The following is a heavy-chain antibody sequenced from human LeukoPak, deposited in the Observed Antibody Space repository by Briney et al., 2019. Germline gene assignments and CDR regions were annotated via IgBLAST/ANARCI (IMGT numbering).Heavy chain of an antibody. CDR2: ISERGGGT. CDR1: GISLSNYA. D-gene: IGHD3-10*01. V-gene: IGHV3-23*01. Sequence: PGGSLRLSCVVSGISLSNYAVTWVRQAPGKGLEWVSYISERGGGTTYADSVKGRFTISRDTSLNTLYLQMNNLRAEDTAVYFCAKRGVVIRGILVIGYHQEAYHYDFWGQGVLVTVSS. CDR3: AKRGVVIRGILVIGYHQEAYHYDF. J-gene: IGHJ4*02.